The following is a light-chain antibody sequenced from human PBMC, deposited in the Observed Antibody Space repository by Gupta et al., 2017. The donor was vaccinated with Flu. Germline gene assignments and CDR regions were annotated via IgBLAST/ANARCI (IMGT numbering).Light chain of an antibody. J-gene: IGKJ1*01. CDR1: QTIANY. V-gene: IGKV1-39*01. Sequence: PSDLSASVGDTVTLTCRASQTIANYLNWYQQKPGSAPKLLIFGASTLLSGVTSRFSGSGSGTEFTLTISTLQPEDFAVYYCQQSYVAPRRFGPGTKVEI. CDR3: QQSYVAPRR. CDR2: GAS.